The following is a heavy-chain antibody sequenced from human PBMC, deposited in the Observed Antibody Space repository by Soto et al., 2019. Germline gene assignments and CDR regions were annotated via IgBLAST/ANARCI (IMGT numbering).Heavy chain of an antibody. D-gene: IGHD5-12*01. Sequence: GGSLRLSCVASGFPFGNFWMLWVRQAPGKGLEWVANIKQDGGETNYVDSVKGRFTISRDNARSSLYLQMNDLRAEDTAMYYCAKYSFSHFDYWGQGALVTVSS. CDR2: IKQDGGET. J-gene: IGHJ4*02. CDR1: GFPFGNFW. CDR3: AKYSFSHFDY. V-gene: IGHV3-7*01.